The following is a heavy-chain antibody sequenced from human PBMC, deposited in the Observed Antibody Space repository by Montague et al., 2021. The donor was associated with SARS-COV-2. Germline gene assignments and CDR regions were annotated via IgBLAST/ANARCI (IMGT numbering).Heavy chain of an antibody. V-gene: IGHV4-39*01. D-gene: IGHD6-19*01. CDR1: GDSISRSTNH. CDR2: IHYSGRT. Sequence: SETLSLTCSVSGDSISRSTNHWGWIRQPPGKGLEWIASIHYSGRTYHNPPLKSRVTMSVDTSKNQFSLKLSSVTAADTAVYYCTRTTDDSALAATFWGQGTPVSVSS. J-gene: IGHJ4*02. CDR3: TRTTDDSALAATF.